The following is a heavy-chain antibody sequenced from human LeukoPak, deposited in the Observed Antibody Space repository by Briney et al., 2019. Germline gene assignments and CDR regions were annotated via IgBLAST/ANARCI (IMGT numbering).Heavy chain of an antibody. CDR3: AKTVAGTPVYYFDY. Sequence: GGSLRLSCAASGFTFSSYAMSWVRQAPGEGLEWVSAISGSGGSTYYADSVKGRFTISRDNSKNTLYLQMNSLRAEDTAVYYCAKTVAGTPVYYFDYWGQGTLVTVSS. CDR1: GFTFSSYA. J-gene: IGHJ4*02. D-gene: IGHD6-19*01. CDR2: ISGSGGST. V-gene: IGHV3-23*01.